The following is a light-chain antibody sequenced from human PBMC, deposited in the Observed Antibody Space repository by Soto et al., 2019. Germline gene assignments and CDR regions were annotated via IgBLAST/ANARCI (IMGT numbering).Light chain of an antibody. V-gene: IGLV1-40*01. Sequence: QLVLTQPPSVSGAPGQRVTISCTGSSSYIGAGYDVHWYQQLPGTAPKLLIYANTKRPSGVPDRFSGSKSGTSASLAITGLHAEDEDDYSCQSYDDSLGGHVIFGGGTKLTVL. CDR1: SSYIGAGYD. CDR2: ANT. J-gene: IGLJ2*01. CDR3: QSYDDSLGGHVI.